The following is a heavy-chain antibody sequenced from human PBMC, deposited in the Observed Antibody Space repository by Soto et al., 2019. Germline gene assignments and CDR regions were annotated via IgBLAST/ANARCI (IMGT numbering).Heavy chain of an antibody. D-gene: IGHD3-10*01. J-gene: IGHJ4*02. V-gene: IGHV3-74*01. CDR2: IYNDGTYS. CDR1: GFIFKMYW. Sequence: GGSLRLSCAASGFIFKMYWMHWVRQSPGKGLVWISGIYNDGTYSDYADSVRGRFTISRDNVNDTLYLQMNNLRAGDSGLYYCTRGPRPISTGTGAYWGQGTQVTVSS. CDR3: TRGPRPISTGTGAY.